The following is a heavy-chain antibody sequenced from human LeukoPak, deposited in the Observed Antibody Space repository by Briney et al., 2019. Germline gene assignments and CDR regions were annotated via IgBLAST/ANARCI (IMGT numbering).Heavy chain of an antibody. Sequence: ASVKVSCKASGYTFTSYGISWVRQAPGQGLEWMGWISAYNGNTNYAQKLQGRVTMATDTSTSTAYMELRSLRSDDTAVYYCARDKGSGRSPMYYFDYWGQGTLVTVYS. CDR1: GYTFTSYG. J-gene: IGHJ4*02. CDR3: ARDKGSGRSPMYYFDY. D-gene: IGHD6-19*01. V-gene: IGHV1-18*01. CDR2: ISAYNGNT.